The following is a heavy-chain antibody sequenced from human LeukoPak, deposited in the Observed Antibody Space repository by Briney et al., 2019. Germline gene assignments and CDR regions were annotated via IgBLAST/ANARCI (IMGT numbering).Heavy chain of an antibody. CDR2: MNPNSGNT. Sequence: ASVKVSCKASGYTFTSYDINWVRQATGQGLEWMGWMNPNSGNTGYAQKFQGRVTMTRNTSISTAYMELSSLRSEDTAVYYCARAYYGSGSYWSPGWFDPWGQGTLVTVFS. CDR1: GYTFTSYD. D-gene: IGHD3-10*01. J-gene: IGHJ5*02. CDR3: ARAYYGSGSYWSPGWFDP. V-gene: IGHV1-8*01.